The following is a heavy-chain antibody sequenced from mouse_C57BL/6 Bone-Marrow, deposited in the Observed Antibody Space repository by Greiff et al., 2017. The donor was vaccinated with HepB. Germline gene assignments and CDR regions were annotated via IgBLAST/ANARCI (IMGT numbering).Heavy chain of an antibody. V-gene: IGHV1-26*01. Sequence: VQLQQSGPELVKPGASVKISCKASGYTFTDYYMNWVKQSHGKSLEWIGDINPNNGGTSYNQKFKGKATLTVDKSSSTAYMELRSLTSEDSAVYYCARSRNSNFWYFDVWGTGTTVTVSS. CDR3: ARSRNSNFWYFDV. J-gene: IGHJ1*03. D-gene: IGHD2-5*01. CDR2: INPNNGGT. CDR1: GYTFTDYY.